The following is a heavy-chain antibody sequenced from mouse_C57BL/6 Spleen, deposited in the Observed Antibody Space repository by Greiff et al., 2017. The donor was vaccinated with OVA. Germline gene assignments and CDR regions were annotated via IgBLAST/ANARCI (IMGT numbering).Heavy chain of an antibody. CDR1: GYTFTSYW. J-gene: IGHJ3*01. CDR3: VTAQATAY. Sequence: QVQLQHPGTELVNPGASVKLSCKASGYTFTSYWMHWVKQRPGQGLEWIGNINPSNGDTNFNEKFKSKATLTVDKSSSIVYMQLSSLTSEDSAVYYCVTAQATAYWGQGTLVTVSA. CDR2: INPSNGDT. D-gene: IGHD3-2*02. V-gene: IGHV1-53*01.